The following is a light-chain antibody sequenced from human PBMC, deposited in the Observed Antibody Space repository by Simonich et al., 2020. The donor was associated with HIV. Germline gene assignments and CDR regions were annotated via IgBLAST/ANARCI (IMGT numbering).Light chain of an antibody. J-gene: IGKJ1*01. CDR2: DAS. Sequence: EVVLTHSQATLSFSPGERATLPCRASKGVSSYLAWYQQKPGQAPRLLIYDASNRATGIPARCSGSGSGTDFTLTISSLEPEDFAVYYCQQRSNWPPWTFGQGTKVEIK. CDR3: QQRSNWPPWT. CDR1: KGVSSY. V-gene: IGKV3-11*01.